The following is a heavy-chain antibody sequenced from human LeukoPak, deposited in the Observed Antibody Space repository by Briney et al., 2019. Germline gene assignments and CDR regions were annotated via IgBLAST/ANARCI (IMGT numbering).Heavy chain of an antibody. V-gene: IGHV3-66*01. Sequence: GGSLRLSCAASEFSVGSNYMTWVRQAPGKGLEWVSLIYSGGSTYYADSVKGRFTISRDNSKNTLYLQMNSLRAEDTAVYYCAKDWALGATLAYDAFDIWGQGTMVTVSS. CDR3: AKDWALGATLAYDAFDI. CDR2: IYSGGST. J-gene: IGHJ3*02. CDR1: EFSVGSNY. D-gene: IGHD1-26*01.